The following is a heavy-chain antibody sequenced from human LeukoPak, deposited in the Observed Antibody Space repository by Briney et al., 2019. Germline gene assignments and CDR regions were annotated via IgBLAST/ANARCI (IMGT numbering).Heavy chain of an antibody. V-gene: IGHV3-30*02. CDR3: ARGYYDSSGYYGY. Sequence: PGGSLRLSCAASGFTFSSYGMHWVRQAPGKGLEWVAFIRYDGSNKYYADSVKGRFTISRDNSKNTLYLQMNSLRAEDTAVYYCARGYYDSSGYYGYWGQGTLVTVSS. D-gene: IGHD3-22*01. CDR1: GFTFSSYG. CDR2: IRYDGSNK. J-gene: IGHJ4*02.